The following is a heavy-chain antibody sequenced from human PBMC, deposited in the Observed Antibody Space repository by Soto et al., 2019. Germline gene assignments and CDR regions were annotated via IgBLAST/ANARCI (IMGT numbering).Heavy chain of an antibody. V-gene: IGHV1-2*04. CDR1: GYTFTGYY. J-gene: IGHJ5*02. CDR3: ARDRGGYCTNGVCHPNNWFDP. D-gene: IGHD2-8*01. CDR2: INPNSGGT. Sequence: ASVKVSCKASGYTFTGYYMHWVRQAPGQGLEWMGWINPNSGGTNYAQKFQGWVTMTRDTSISTAYMELSRLRSDDTAVYYCARDRGGYCTNGVCHPNNWFDPWGQGTQVTVSS.